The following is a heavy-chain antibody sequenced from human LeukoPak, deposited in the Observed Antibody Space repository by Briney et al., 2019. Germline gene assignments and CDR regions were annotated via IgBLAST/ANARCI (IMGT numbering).Heavy chain of an antibody. D-gene: IGHD2-2*01. J-gene: IGHJ3*02. CDR2: INHSGST. CDR3: ARRRRYCSSTSCYGSAFDI. V-gene: IGHV4-34*01. CDR1: GGSFSGYY. Sequence: SETLSLTCAVYGGSFSGYYWSWIRQPPGKGLEWIGEINHSGSTNYNPSLKSRVTISVDTSKNQSSLKLSSVTAADTAVYYCARRRRYCSSTSCYGSAFDIWGQGTMVTVSS.